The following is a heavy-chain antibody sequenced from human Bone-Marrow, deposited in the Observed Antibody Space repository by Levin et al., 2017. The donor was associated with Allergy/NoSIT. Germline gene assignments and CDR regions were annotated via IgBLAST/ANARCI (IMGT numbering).Heavy chain of an antibody. V-gene: IGHV1-3*01. CDR3: ARGVRLRYFDWLLEPDFDY. CDR2: INAGNGNT. Sequence: ASVKVSCKASGYTFTSYAMHWVRQAPGQRLEWMGWINAGNGNTKYSQKFQGRVTITRDTSASTAYMELSSLRSEDTAVYYCARGVRLRYFDWLLEPDFDYWGQGTLVTVSS. J-gene: IGHJ4*02. CDR1: GYTFTSYA. D-gene: IGHD3-9*01.